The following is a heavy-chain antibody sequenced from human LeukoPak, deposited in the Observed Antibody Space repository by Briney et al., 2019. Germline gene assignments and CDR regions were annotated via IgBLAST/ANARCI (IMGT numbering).Heavy chain of an antibody. D-gene: IGHD5/OR15-5a*01. J-gene: IGHJ4*02. CDR3: ARSVSGVWLFDY. Sequence: GGSLRLSCTASGFTFTSYWMSWVRQAPGKGLEWVSVSSSDETYKFYADSVRGRFTISRDNSKNRLYLQMSDLRAEDTAVYFCARSVSGVWLFDYWGRGTLVTVSS. V-gene: IGHV3-30*13. CDR1: GFTFTSYW. CDR2: SSSDETYK.